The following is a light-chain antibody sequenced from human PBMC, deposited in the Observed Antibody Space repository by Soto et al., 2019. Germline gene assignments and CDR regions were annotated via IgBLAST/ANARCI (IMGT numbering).Light chain of an antibody. V-gene: IGLV4-69*01. CDR3: QTWGTGFQF. CDR2: LNNDGSH. Sequence: QTVVTQSPSASASLGASVKLTCTLSSGHSSYAIAWHQKQPGKGPRYLMDLNNDGSHTKGDGIPDRFSGSSSGADRFLIISSLQSEDEADYYCQTWGTGFQFFGGRTKLTVL. CDR1: SGHSSYA. J-gene: IGLJ2*01.